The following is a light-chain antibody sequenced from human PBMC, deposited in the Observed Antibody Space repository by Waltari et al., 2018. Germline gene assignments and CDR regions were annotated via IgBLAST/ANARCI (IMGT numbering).Light chain of an antibody. Sequence: QSVLTQPASASGTPGQRVTISCSGSRSNIGATYVCWFQPPPGTAPKLLIYRPDQRPSGVPDRFSGSKSGTSASLAISGLRSEDEADYYCAAWDDSLSGPWVFGGGTKVTVL. J-gene: IGLJ3*02. CDR2: RPD. CDR3: AAWDDSLSGPWV. V-gene: IGLV1-47*01. CDR1: RSNIGATY.